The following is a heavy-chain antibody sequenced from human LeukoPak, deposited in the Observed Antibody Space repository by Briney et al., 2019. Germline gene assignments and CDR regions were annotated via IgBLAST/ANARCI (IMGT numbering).Heavy chain of an antibody. CDR1: GGTFSSYA. CDR3: ARAVVTAIENWFDP. J-gene: IGHJ5*02. D-gene: IGHD2-21*02. V-gene: IGHV1-69*05. CDR2: IIPIFGTA. Sequence: ASVKVSCEASGGTFSSYAISWVRQAPGQGLEWMGGIIPIFGTANYAQKFQGRVTITTDESTSTAYMELSSLRSEDTAVYSCARAVVTAIENWFDPWGQGTLVTVSS.